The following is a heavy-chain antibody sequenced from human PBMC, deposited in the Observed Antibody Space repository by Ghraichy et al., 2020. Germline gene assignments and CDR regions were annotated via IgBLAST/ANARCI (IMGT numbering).Heavy chain of an antibody. CDR1: GFTFSSYS. V-gene: IGHV3-21*01. CDR3: ARAGASWLNWFDP. D-gene: IGHD3-10*01. J-gene: IGHJ5*02. CDR2: ISSSSSYI. Sequence: GGSLRLSCAASGFTFSSYSMNWVRQAPGKGLEWVSSISSSSSYIYYADSVKGRFTISRDNAKNSLYLQMNSLRAEDTAVYYCARAGASWLNWFDPWGQGTLVTVSS.